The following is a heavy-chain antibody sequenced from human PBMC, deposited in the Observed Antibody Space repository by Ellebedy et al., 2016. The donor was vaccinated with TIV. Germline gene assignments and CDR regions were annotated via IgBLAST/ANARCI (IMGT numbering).Heavy chain of an antibody. V-gene: IGHV3-66*01. D-gene: IGHD3-10*01. CDR1: GFTVSSNY. J-gene: IGHJ4*02. CDR2: IYSGGNT. Sequence: GESLKISCAASGFTVSSNYMSWVRQAPGKGLEWVSVIYSGGNTYYADSVKGRFTISRDNSKNTLYLQMNSLRAEDTALYYCAKDSGWEHEYWGQGTLVTISS. CDR3: AKDSGWEHEY.